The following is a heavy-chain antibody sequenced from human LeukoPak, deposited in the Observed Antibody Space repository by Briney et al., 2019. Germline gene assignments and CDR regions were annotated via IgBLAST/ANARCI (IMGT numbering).Heavy chain of an antibody. CDR2: IYYSGNT. J-gene: IGHJ3*02. CDR1: GGSISSSGYY. CDR3: ARGPYSYDSSGAFDI. Sequence: SETLSLTCTVSGGSISSSGYYWAWIRQPPGKGLECIGSIYYSGNTNYNPSLKSRVTISVDTSKNQFSLKLSSVTAADTAVYFCARGPYSYDSSGAFDIWGQGTMVTVSS. V-gene: IGHV4-39*07. D-gene: IGHD3-22*01.